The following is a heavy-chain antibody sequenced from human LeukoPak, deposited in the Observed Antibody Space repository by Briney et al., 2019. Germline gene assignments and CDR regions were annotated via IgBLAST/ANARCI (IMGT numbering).Heavy chain of an antibody. D-gene: IGHD3-22*01. V-gene: IGHV1-69*13. CDR2: IIPIFGTA. CDR1: GGTFSSYA. J-gene: IGHJ4*02. CDR3: ARDMRGYYYDSSGYTDY. Sequence: SVKVSCKASGGTFSSYAISWVRQAPGQGLEWMGGIIPIFGTANYAQKFQGRVTITADESTSTAYMELSRLRSDDTAVYYCARDMRGYYYDSSGYTDYWGQGTLVTVSS.